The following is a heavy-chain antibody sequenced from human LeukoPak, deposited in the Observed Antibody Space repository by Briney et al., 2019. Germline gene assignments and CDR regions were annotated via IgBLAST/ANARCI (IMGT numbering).Heavy chain of an antibody. CDR1: GFTFSSYG. J-gene: IGHJ6*02. D-gene: IGHD3-3*01. V-gene: IGHV3-23*01. CDR3: AKDLFVGTYYDFWSGYYGSGSDYYYGMDV. CDR2: ISGSGGST. Sequence: GRSLRLSCAASGFTFSSYGMHWVCQAPGKGLEWVSAISGSGGSTYYADSVKGRFTISRDNSKNTLYLQMNSLRAEDTAVYYCAKDLFVGTYYDFWSGYYGSGSDYYYGMDVWGQGTTVTVSS.